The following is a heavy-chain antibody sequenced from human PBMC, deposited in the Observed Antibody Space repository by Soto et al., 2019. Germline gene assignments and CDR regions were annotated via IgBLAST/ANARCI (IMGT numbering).Heavy chain of an antibody. D-gene: IGHD2-15*01. V-gene: IGHV4-34*01. CDR1: GGSFSGYY. CDR2: INHSGST. Sequence: SETLFITYAVYGGSFSGYYWSWIRQPPGKGLEWIGEINHSGSTNYNPSIKSRVTISVATSKNQFSLKLSSVTAADTAVYYCASSIGVVLAATLEQHVCGQETKLTV. J-gene: IGHJ6*02. CDR3: ASSIGVVLAATLEQHV.